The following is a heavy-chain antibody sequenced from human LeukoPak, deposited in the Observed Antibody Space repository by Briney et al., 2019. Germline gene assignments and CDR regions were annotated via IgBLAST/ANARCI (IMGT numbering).Heavy chain of an antibody. CDR3: ARGIDMFYYYYYMDV. D-gene: IGHD3-10*02. Sequence: GASVKVSCKASGYTFTGYYMHWVRQAPGQGLEWMGWINPNSGGTNYAQKFQGRVTMTRDTSISTAYMELSRLRSDDTAVYYCARGIDMFYYYYYMDVWGKGTTVTISS. CDR1: GYTFTGYY. J-gene: IGHJ6*03. V-gene: IGHV1-2*02. CDR2: INPNSGGT.